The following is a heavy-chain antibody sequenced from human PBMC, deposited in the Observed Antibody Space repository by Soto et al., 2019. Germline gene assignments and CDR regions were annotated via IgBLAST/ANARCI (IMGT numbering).Heavy chain of an antibody. J-gene: IGHJ6*02. CDR2: ISYDGSNK. CDR1: GFTFSSYA. D-gene: IGHD1-26*01. V-gene: IGHV3-30-3*01. CDR3: AKDHYPKNYYYYGMDV. Sequence: GGSLRLSCAASGFTFSSYAMHWVRQAPGKGLEWVAVISYDGSNKYYADSVKGRFTISRDNSKNTLYLQMNSLRAEDTAVYYCAKDHYPKNYYYYGMDVWGQGTTVTVSS.